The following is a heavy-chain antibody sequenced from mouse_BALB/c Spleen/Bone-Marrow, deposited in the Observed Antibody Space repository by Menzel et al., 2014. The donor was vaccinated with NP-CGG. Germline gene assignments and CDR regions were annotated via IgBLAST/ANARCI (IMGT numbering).Heavy chain of an antibody. V-gene: IGHV7-3*02. Sequence: VQLKESGGGLVQPGGSLRLSYATSGFTFTDYYMSWVRQPPGKALEWLGFIRNKANGYTTEYSASVKGRFTISRDNSQSILYLQMNTLRAEDSATYYCARDNYHGCHWYFDVWGAGTTVTVSS. CDR2: IRNKANGYTT. D-gene: IGHD1-2*01. CDR1: GFTFTDYY. J-gene: IGHJ1*01. CDR3: ARDNYHGCHWYFDV.